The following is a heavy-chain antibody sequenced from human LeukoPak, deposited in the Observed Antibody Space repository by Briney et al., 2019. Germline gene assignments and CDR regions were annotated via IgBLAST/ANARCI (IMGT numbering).Heavy chain of an antibody. V-gene: IGHV1-2*02. CDR3: ARDGEVRQGHCSTTSCPVDY. CDR2: LNPNSGDT. Sequence: ASVKVSCKASGYTFTAYSMHWVRQAPRQGLEYMGWLNPNSGDTNSARRFQGRVTMTRDTSMSTAYMELSGLRFDDTAVYYCARDGEVRQGHCSTTSCPVDYWGQGTLITVSS. D-gene: IGHD2-2*01. J-gene: IGHJ4*02. CDR1: GYTFTAYS.